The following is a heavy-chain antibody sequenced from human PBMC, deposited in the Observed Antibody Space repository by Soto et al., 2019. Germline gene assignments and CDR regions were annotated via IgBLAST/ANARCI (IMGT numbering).Heavy chain of an antibody. CDR1: GGSFSGYY. V-gene: IGHV4-34*01. D-gene: IGHD6-6*01. CDR3: AGQPDLGAAPQQASYYYYYMDV. CDR2: INHSGST. Sequence: QVQLQQWGAGLLKPSETLSLTCAVYGGSFSGYYWSWIRQPPGKGLEWIGEINHSGSTNYNPSLKSRGTISVDTAKNLFSLKLSSGTAADTAVYYCAGQPDLGAAPQQASYYYYYMDVWGKGTTVTVSS. J-gene: IGHJ6*03.